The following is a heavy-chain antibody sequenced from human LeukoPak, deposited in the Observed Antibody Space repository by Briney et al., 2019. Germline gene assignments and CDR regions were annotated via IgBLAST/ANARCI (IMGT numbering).Heavy chain of an antibody. V-gene: IGHV4-31*03. CDR2: IYYSGST. Sequence: PSQTLSLTCTVSGGSISSGSYFWSWIRQHPGKGLEWIGYIYYSGSTYYNPSLKGRVTISVDTSKNQFSLGLSSVTAADTAIYYCASVSYDTSLQHWGQGTLVTVSS. CDR1: GGSISSGSYF. D-gene: IGHD3-22*01. J-gene: IGHJ1*01. CDR3: ASVSYDTSLQH.